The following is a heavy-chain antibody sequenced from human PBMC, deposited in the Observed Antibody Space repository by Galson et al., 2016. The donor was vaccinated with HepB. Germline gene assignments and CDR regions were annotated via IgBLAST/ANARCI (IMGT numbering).Heavy chain of an antibody. CDR2: ISSSGSYI. CDR3: ARLYGDVTLFDY. V-gene: IGHV3-11*01. J-gene: IGHJ4*02. Sequence: SLRLSCAASGFTFSDYYMNWIRQAPGKGLEWVSYISSSGSYIYYADSVKGRFTVSRDNAKNSLYLRMNSLRVDDTAVYYCARLYGDVTLFDYWGQGTLVTVSS. CDR1: GFTFSDYY. D-gene: IGHD4-17*01.